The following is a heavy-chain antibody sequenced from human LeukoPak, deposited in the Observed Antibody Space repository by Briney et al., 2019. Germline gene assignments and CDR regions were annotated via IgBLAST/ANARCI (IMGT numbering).Heavy chain of an antibody. D-gene: IGHD6-19*01. CDR1: GFTFSSYA. CDR3: AKDSQNSGWYSDY. Sequence: GGSLRLSCAASGFTFSSYAMSWVRQAPGKGLEWVSAISGSGGSTYYADSVKGRFTISRDNSKNTQYLQMNSLRAEDTAVYYCAKDSQNSGWYSDYWGQGTLVTVSS. CDR2: ISGSGGST. V-gene: IGHV3-23*01. J-gene: IGHJ4*02.